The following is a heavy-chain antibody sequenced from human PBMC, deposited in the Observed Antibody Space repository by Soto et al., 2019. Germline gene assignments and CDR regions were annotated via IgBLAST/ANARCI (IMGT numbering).Heavy chain of an antibody. CDR2: IYWDDDT. V-gene: IGHV2-5*02. Sequence: HITLKESGPTLVKPTQTLTLTCIFSGFSFSADGVGVGWIRQPPGKTLEWLALIYWDDDTGYRPSLKSRLTITKDSSKNQVVLTMTNMDPLDTATYYCAHAFGGTSWPNDAFDVWGQGTVVTVSS. D-gene: IGHD3-16*01. CDR1: GFSFSADGVG. CDR3: AHAFGGTSWPNDAFDV. J-gene: IGHJ3*01.